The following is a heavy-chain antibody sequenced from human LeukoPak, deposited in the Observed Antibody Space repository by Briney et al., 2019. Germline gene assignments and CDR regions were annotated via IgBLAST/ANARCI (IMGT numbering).Heavy chain of an antibody. Sequence: SETLSLTCTVSGGSISDYYWSWIRQPPGKGLEWIGYINYSGNTNYNPSLKSRVTISVDTSKNQFSLRLTSVTAADTAVFYCAREYSSSSVGWFDPWGQGTLVTVSS. D-gene: IGHD6-6*01. CDR2: INYSGNT. V-gene: IGHV4-59*01. J-gene: IGHJ5*02. CDR1: GGSISDYY. CDR3: AREYSSSSVGWFDP.